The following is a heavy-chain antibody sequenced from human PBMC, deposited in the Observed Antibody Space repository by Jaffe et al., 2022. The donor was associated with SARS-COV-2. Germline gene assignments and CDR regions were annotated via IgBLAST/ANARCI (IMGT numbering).Heavy chain of an antibody. CDR2: ISYDGSNK. D-gene: IGHD5-12*01. J-gene: IGHJ3*02. CDR3: AKEGGVATILRPWGAFDI. V-gene: IGHV3-30*18. Sequence: QVQLVESGGGVVQPGRSLRLSCAASGFTFSSYGMHWVRQAPGKGLEWVAVISYDGSNKYYADSVKGRFTISRDNSKNTLYLQMNSLRAEDTAVYYCAKEGGVATILRPWGAFDIWGQGTMVTVSS. CDR1: GFTFSSYG.